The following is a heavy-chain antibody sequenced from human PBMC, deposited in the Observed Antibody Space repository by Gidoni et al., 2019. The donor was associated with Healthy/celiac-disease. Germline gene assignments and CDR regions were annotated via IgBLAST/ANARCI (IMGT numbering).Heavy chain of an antibody. CDR2: INPSRGGT. V-gene: IGHV1-2*02. J-gene: IGHJ5*02. Sequence: QVQLVQSGAEVTKPGASVNVSCTSSGYTFPGYYMHWVRQAPGQGLEWMGWINPSRGGTNYAQKFQGRVTMTRDTSISTAYMELSRLRSDDTAVYDCARARGDYYGSGSYCWFDPWGQGTLVTVSS. D-gene: IGHD3-10*01. CDR1: GYTFPGYY. CDR3: ARARGDYYGSGSYCWFDP.